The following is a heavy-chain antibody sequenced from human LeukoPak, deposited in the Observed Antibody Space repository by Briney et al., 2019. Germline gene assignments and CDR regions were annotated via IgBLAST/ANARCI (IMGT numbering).Heavy chain of an antibody. V-gene: IGHV3-23*01. J-gene: IGHJ6*04. CDR1: GFTFSNYG. Sequence: GGSLRLSCAASGFTFSNYGMSWVRQAPGKGLEWVSAISDSGAGTYYADSVKGRFTISRDNSKNTLYLQMNSLRAEDTAVYYCAELGITMIGGVWGKGTTVTISS. D-gene: IGHD3-10*02. CDR2: ISDSGAGT. CDR3: AELGITMIGGV.